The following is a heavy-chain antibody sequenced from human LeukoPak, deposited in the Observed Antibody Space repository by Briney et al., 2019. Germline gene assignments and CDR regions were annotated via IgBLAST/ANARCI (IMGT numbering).Heavy chain of an antibody. CDR2: IYYSGST. J-gene: IGHJ6*02. CDR1: GGSISSGGYY. D-gene: IGHD4-4*01. CDR3: ARGYSPYGMDV. V-gene: IGHV4-31*03. Sequence: SETLSLTCTVSGGSISSGGYYWSWIRQHPGKGLEWIGYIYYSGSTYYNPSLKSRVTISVDTSKNQFSLKLSSVTAADTAVYYCARGYSPYGMDVWGQRTTVTVSS.